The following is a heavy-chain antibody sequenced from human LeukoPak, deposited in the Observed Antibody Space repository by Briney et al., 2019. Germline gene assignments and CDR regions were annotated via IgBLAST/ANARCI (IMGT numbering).Heavy chain of an antibody. V-gene: IGHV1-69*04. CDR1: GGTFSSYA. CDR3: ARAFAGDCSGGSCFPHDY. Sequence: SVKVSCKASGGTFSSYAISWVRQAPGQGLEWMGRIIPILGIANYAQKFQGRVTITADKSTSTAYMELSSLRSEDTAVYYCARAFAGDCSGGSCFPHDYWGQGTLVTVSS. D-gene: IGHD2-15*01. CDR2: IIPILGIA. J-gene: IGHJ4*02.